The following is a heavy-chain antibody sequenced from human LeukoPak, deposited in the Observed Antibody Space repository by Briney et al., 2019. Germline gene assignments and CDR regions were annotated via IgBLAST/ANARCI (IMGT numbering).Heavy chain of an antibody. CDR2: INSGGNSI. CDR1: GFSFSDYF. CDR3: ARSEVGVPGPLDI. V-gene: IGHV3-11*01. Sequence: GGSLRLSCAASGFSFSDYFMTWIRQAPGKGLEWVSYINSGGNSIYYAASMKGRFTISRDSDKSSLYLQRNSLAADETAVYYCARSEVGVPGPLDIWGHRTKVIVSS. J-gene: IGHJ3*02. D-gene: IGHD1-26*01.